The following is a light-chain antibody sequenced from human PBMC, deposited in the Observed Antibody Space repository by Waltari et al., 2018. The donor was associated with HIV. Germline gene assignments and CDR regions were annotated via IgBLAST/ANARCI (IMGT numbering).Light chain of an antibody. CDR2: GAS. CDR1: QSVSTN. V-gene: IGKV3-15*01. CDR3: QHYSNWPPWT. J-gene: IGKJ1*01. Sequence: EILMPQSPATLSVSPGEIVTLSCRASQSVSTNLAWYQQKPGQAPRLLIYGASFTATDIPARFSASGSGTEFTLTINSLQSEDFAVYYCQHYSNWPPWTFGQGTRVEFK.